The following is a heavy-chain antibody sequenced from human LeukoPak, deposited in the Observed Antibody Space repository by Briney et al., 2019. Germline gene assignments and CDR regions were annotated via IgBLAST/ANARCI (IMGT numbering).Heavy chain of an antibody. J-gene: IGHJ4*02. CDR1: GFTFDDYA. D-gene: IGHD6-19*01. V-gene: IGHV3-9*01. CDR2: ISWNSGSI. Sequence: GRSLRLSCAASGFTFDDYAMHWVRQAPGKGLEWVSGISWNSGSIGYADSVKGRFTISRDNAKNSLYLQMNSLRAEDTAVYYCARGQRSGWFDYWGQGTLVTVSS. CDR3: ARGQRSGWFDY.